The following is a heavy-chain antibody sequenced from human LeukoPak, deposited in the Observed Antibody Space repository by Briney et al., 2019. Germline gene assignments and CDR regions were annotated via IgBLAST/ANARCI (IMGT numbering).Heavy chain of an antibody. J-gene: IGHJ3*02. CDR3: ARIGVDAFDI. CDR2: INSDGSST. Sequence: PGGSLRLSCAASEFTFSTYAMHWVRQAPGKGLVWVSRINSDGSSTSYADSVKGRFTISRDNAKNTLYLQMNSLRAEDTAVYYCARIGVDAFDIWGQGTMVTVSS. V-gene: IGHV3-74*01. CDR1: EFTFSTYA.